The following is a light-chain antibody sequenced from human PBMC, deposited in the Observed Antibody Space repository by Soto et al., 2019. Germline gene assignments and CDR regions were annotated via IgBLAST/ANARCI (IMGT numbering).Light chain of an antibody. CDR2: DAS. Sequence: EIVMTQPRSTLSVVPGERATLYCLASQSVSSNLAWYQQKPGQAPRLLIYDASNRATGIPARFSGSGSGTDFTLTISSLEPEDFAVYYCQQRSNWPFTLGPGTKVDI. J-gene: IGKJ3*01. CDR3: QQRSNWPFT. CDR1: QSVSSN. V-gene: IGKV3-11*01.